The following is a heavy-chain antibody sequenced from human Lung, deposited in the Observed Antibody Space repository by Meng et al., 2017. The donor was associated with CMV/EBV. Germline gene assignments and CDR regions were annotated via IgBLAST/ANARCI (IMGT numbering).Heavy chain of an antibody. CDR1: GYSFASYW. J-gene: IGHJ3*02. CDR2: IYPGDSDT. D-gene: IGHD2-21*01. V-gene: IGHV5-51*01. CDR3: ARRDRAYCGGNCYREAFDI. Sequence: GESLKISCKGSGYSFASYWIAWVRQMPGKGLEWMGIIYPGDSDTRYSPSFQAQVTISADQSISTAYLQWSSLKASDTAMYYCARRDRAYCGGNCYREAFDIWGQGXMVTVSS.